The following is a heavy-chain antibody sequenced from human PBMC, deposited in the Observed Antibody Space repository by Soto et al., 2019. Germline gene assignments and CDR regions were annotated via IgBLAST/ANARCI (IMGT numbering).Heavy chain of an antibody. J-gene: IGHJ3*02. CDR3: AIPAMVMLGAFDI. CDR1: GFTFSSYW. CDR2: INSDGSGT. Sequence: EVQLVESGGGLVQPGGSLRLSCAASGFTFSSYWMHWVRQAPGKGLVWVSRINSDGSGTTYADSVKGRFTISRDNAKNTLYLQMHSLRAAATAVYYSAIPAMVMLGAFDIWGQGTMVTVSS. D-gene: IGHD5-18*01. V-gene: IGHV3-74*01.